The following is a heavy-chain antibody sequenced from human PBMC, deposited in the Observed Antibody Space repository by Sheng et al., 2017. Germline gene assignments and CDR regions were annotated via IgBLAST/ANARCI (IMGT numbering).Heavy chain of an antibody. Sequence: EVQLVESGGGLVQPGGSLRLSCAASGFTFSSYWMTWVRQAPGKGLEWVAKIKQDGSEKYYVDSVKGRFAISRDNAENSLYLQMDSLRAEDTAVYYCARVVDFWSTYWRAFCYYMDVWGQGTTVTVSS. CDR2: IKQDGSEK. V-gene: IGHV3-7*01. D-gene: IGHD3-3*01. CDR3: ARVVDFWSTYWRAFCYYMDV. CDR1: GFTFSSYW. J-gene: IGHJ6*03.